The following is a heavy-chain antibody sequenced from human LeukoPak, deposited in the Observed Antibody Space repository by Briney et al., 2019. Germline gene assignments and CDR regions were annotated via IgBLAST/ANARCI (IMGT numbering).Heavy chain of an antibody. Sequence: GASVKVSCKASGYTFTSYGISWVRQAPGQGLEWVGWISAYNGYTNYAQKLQGRVTMTTDTSTSTAYMELSRLRSDDTAVYYCAREEGTDFWSGYLDYWGQGTLVTVSS. CDR1: GYTFTSYG. CDR3: AREEGTDFWSGYLDY. D-gene: IGHD3-3*01. CDR2: ISAYNGYT. V-gene: IGHV1-18*01. J-gene: IGHJ4*02.